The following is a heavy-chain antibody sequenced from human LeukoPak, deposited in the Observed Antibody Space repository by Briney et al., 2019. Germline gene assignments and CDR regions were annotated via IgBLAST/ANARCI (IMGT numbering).Heavy chain of an antibody. CDR3: ARDRTYYYDSSGYYNPLEYYYGMDV. V-gene: IGHV3-21*01. CDR2: ISSSSSYI. D-gene: IGHD3-22*01. J-gene: IGHJ6*02. Sequence: GGSLRLSCAASGFTFSNAWMSWVRQAPGKGLEWVSSISSSSSYIYYADSVKGRFTISRDNAKNSLYLRMNSLRAEDTAVYYCARDRTYYYDSSGYYNPLEYYYGMDVWGQGTTVTVSS. CDR1: GFTFSNAW.